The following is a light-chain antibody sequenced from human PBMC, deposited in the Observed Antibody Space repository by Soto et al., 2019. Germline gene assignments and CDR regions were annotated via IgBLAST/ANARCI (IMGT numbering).Light chain of an antibody. CDR3: RSYDSSLGAYV. CDR2: GNS. Sequence: QSVLTQPPSVSGAPGQRVTISCTGSSSNIGAGYDVHWYQQLPGTAPKLLIYGNSNRPSGVPYRFSGSKSGTSASLAITGLQEEDEADYYCRSYDSSLGAYVFGAGTKLTVL. V-gene: IGLV1-40*01. CDR1: SSNIGAGYD. J-gene: IGLJ1*01.